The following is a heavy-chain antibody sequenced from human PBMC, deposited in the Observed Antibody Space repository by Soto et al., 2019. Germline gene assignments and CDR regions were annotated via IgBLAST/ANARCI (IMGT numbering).Heavy chain of an antibody. CDR3: YGSGSYYISYYYGMDV. V-gene: IGHV3-23*01. CDR1: GFTFSSYA. CDR2: ISGSGGST. J-gene: IGHJ6*02. Sequence: GGSLRLSCAASGFTFSSYAMSWVRQDPGKGLEWVSAISGSGGSTYYADSVKGRFTISRDNSKNTLYLQMNSLRAEDTAVYYCYGSGSYYISYYYGMDVWGQGTKVTVSS. D-gene: IGHD3-10*01.